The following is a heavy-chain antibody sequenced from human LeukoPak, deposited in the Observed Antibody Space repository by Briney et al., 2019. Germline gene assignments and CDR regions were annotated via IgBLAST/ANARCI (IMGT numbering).Heavy chain of an antibody. V-gene: IGHV3-21*01. D-gene: IGHD6-13*01. CDR3: ARDIWVPYPHPITAAGTGADY. J-gene: IGHJ4*02. CDR1: GFTFSSYS. Sequence: GESLKISCAASGFTFSSYSMNWVRQAPGKGLEWVSSISSSSSYIYYADSVKGRFTISRDNAKNSLYLQMNSLRAEDTAVYYCARDIWVPYPHPITAAGTGADYWGQGTLVTVSS. CDR2: ISSSSSYI.